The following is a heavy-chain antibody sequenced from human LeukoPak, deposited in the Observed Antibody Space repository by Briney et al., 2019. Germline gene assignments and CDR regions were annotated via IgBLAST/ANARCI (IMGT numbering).Heavy chain of an antibody. CDR3: TYLRTPYYNDKWVDP. V-gene: IGHV3-48*04. CDR2: ISSGGSPI. D-gene: IGHD3/OR15-3a*01. CDR1: GFTITSWS. Sequence: PGGSLRLTCAVSGFTITSWSMNWVRQAPGKGLEWLSYISSGGSPIYYADSVKGRFTISRDDAKNLVYLQMNSLRAGDTAVYYCTYLRTPYYNDKWVDPWGQGALVTVSS. J-gene: IGHJ5*02.